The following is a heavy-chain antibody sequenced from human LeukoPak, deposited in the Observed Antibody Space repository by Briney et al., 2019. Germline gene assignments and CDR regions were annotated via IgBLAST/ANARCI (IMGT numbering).Heavy chain of an antibody. V-gene: IGHV3-30*18. CDR2: ISYDGSKK. Sequence: GRSLRLFCAASGFIFSSYDMHWVRQAPGKGLEWVALISYDGSKKYYADSVKGRFTISRDNSKNTLYLQMNSLRAEDTALYYCAQGRGSRSAGTYFDYGGQGILVTVSS. CDR3: AQGRGSRSAGTYFDY. CDR1: GFIFSSYD. D-gene: IGHD6-19*01. J-gene: IGHJ4*02.